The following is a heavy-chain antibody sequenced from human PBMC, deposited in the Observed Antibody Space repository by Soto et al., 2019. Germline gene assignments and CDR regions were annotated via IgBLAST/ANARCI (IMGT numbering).Heavy chain of an antibody. D-gene: IGHD2-2*01. J-gene: IGHJ5*02. V-gene: IGHV3-33*01. Sequence: LRLSCAASGFTFSSYGMHWVRQAPGTGLEWVAVIWYDGSNKYYADSVKGRFTISRDNSKNTLYLQMNSLRAEDTAVYYCARDRLVVPAVNCFDPWGQGTLVTVSS. CDR3: ARDRLVVPAVNCFDP. CDR2: IWYDGSNK. CDR1: GFTFSSYG.